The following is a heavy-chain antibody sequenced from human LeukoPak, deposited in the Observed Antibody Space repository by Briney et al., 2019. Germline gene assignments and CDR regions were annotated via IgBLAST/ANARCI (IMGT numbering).Heavy chain of an antibody. CDR3: TRVHGSGSFSVY. V-gene: IGHV3-49*04. D-gene: IGHD3-10*01. CDR1: GFTFGDYA. J-gene: IGHJ4*02. Sequence: GSLRLSCTASGFTFGDYAVSWVRQAPGKGLEWVGFIRSKAYGGTTEYAASVKGRFTISRDDSKSIAYLQMNSLKTEDTAVYYCTRVHGSGSFSVYWGQGTLVTVSS. CDR2: IRSKAYGGTT.